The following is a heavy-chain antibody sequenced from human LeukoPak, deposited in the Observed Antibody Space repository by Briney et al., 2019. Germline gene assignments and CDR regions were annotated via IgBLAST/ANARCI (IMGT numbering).Heavy chain of an antibody. CDR2: ISYDGSNK. Sequence: RSLRLSCAASGFTFSSYAMHWVRQAPGKGLEWVAVISYDGSNKYYADSVKGRFTISRDNSKNTLYLQMNSLRAEDTAVYYCARDVQVGYDFWSGYSAFDYWGQGTLVTVSS. V-gene: IGHV3-30-3*01. CDR1: GFTFSSYA. J-gene: IGHJ4*02. D-gene: IGHD3-3*01. CDR3: ARDVQVGYDFWSGYSAFDY.